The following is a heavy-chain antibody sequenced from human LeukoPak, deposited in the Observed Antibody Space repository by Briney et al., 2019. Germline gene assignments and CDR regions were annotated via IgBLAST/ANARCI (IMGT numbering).Heavy chain of an antibody. CDR3: ARQPAYSAGSYWRIKFTPPDWFDP. Sequence: GGSLKISCKGSGYSFTSYWIGWVRQMPGEGLEWMGIIYPGDCDTRYGQSLQGQVASSAAKSIRSAYLQSSSLNTTDTAMYYNARQPAYSAGSYWRIKFTPPDWFDPWGQGTLVTVSS. V-gene: IGHV5-51*01. CDR1: GYSFTSYW. J-gene: IGHJ5*02. CDR2: IYPGDCDT. D-gene: IGHD2-8*02.